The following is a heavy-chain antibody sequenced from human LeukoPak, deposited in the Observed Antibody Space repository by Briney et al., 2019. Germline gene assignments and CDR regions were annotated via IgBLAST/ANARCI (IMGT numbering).Heavy chain of an antibody. CDR1: GFTFSSYA. J-gene: IGHJ5*02. CDR3: SKDLTSDFGGDFDP. D-gene: IGHD3-10*01. V-gene: IGHV3-23*01. Sequence: PGGSLRLSCAASGFTFSSYAMSWVRQAPGKGLEWVSAISGSGGSTYYADSVKGRFTISRDNSKNTLYLQMNSLRAEDTAVYYCSKDLTSDFGGDFDPWGQGTLVTVSS. CDR2: ISGSGGST.